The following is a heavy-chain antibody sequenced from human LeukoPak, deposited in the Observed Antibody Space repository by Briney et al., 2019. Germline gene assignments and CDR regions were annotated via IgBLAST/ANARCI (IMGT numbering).Heavy chain of an antibody. CDR1: GGSISSDY. V-gene: IGHV4-4*07. J-gene: IGHJ4*01. CDR3: ASDFSY. Sequence: SETLSLTCTVSGGSISSDYWSWIRQPAGKGLEWIGLIYTSGSTNYNPSLKSRVTMSVDTSKNQFSLKLSSATASDTAIYYCASDFSYWGHGTLVTVSS. CDR2: IYTSGST.